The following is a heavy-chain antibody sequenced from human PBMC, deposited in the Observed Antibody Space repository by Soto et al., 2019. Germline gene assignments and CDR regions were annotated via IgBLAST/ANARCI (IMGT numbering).Heavy chain of an antibody. CDR3: AKVPRSGEDPYYGLDV. Sequence: EVQLLESGGGLVQPGGSLRLSCVASGFTFSTHAISWVRQTPGNGLEWVSSISGSGYNTFYADSVKGRVTISRDNSKNTLYLQFNSLRAEDTAVYFCAKVPRSGEDPYYGLDVWGQGTTVTVSS. V-gene: IGHV3-23*01. J-gene: IGHJ6*02. D-gene: IGHD7-27*01. CDR2: ISGSGYNT. CDR1: GFTFSTHA.